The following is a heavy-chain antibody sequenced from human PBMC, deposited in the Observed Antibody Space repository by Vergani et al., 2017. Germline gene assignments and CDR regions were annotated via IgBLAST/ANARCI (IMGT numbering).Heavy chain of an antibody. CDR3: ARHRGSGGFFPSSYFYGMDV. V-gene: IGHV4-38-2*01. J-gene: IGHJ6*02. Sequence: QVQLQESGPGLVKSSETLTLTCDVSDSSIMTNPYWGWFRQSPGKGLEWFVCIHHSGDTHYNSSLKSRVSISIVSSSKFSLSLTSVTAADTAIYYCARHRGSGGFFPSSYFYGMDVWGHGTTVTVSS. CDR1: DSSIMTNPY. CDR2: IHHSGDT. D-gene: IGHD3-10*01.